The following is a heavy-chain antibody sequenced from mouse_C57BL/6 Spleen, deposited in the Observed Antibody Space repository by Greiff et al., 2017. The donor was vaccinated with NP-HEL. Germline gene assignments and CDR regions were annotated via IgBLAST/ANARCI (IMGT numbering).Heavy chain of an antibody. V-gene: IGHV1-52*01. D-gene: IGHD3-2*02. Sequence: QVQLKQPGAELVRPGSSVKLSCKASGYTFTSYWMHWVKQRPIQGLEWIGNIDPSDSETHYNQKFKDKATLTVDKSSSTAYMQLSSLTSEDSAFYYCARFRDSSGPAWFAYWGQGTLVTVSA. CDR2: IDPSDSET. J-gene: IGHJ3*01. CDR1: GYTFTSYW. CDR3: ARFRDSSGPAWFAY.